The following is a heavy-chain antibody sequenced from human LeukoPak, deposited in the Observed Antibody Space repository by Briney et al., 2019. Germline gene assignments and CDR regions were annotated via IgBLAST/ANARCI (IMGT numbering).Heavy chain of an antibody. CDR1: GGSISSSNW. Sequence: SGTLSLTCAVSGGSISSSNWWSWVRQPPGKGLEWIGEIYHSGSTNYNPSLKSRVTIPVDKSKNQFSLKLSSVTAADTAVYYCARGRGYSYGYYYYYYGMDVWGQGTTVTVSS. CDR2: IYHSGST. CDR3: ARGRGYSYGYYYYYYGMDV. V-gene: IGHV4-4*02. D-gene: IGHD5-18*01. J-gene: IGHJ6*02.